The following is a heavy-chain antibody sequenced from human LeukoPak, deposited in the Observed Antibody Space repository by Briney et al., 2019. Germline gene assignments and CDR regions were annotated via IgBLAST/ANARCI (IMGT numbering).Heavy chain of an antibody. D-gene: IGHD5-12*01. CDR3: ARHGPGYSGYSQGGHFDY. J-gene: IGHJ4*02. Sequence: SETLSLTCTVSGGSISSSSYYWGWIRQPPGKELEWIGSIYYSGSTYYNPSLKSRVTISVDTSKNQFSLKLSSVTAADTAVYYCARHGPGYSGYSQGGHFDYWGQGTLVTVSS. CDR1: GGSISSSSYY. V-gene: IGHV4-39*01. CDR2: IYYSGST.